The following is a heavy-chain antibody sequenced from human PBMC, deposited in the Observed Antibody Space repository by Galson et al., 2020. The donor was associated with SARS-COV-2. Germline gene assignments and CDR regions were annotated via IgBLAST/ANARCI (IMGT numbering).Heavy chain of an antibody. J-gene: IGHJ2*01. V-gene: IGHV3-33*06. CDR3: TKDRLQDYGNWYFDL. D-gene: IGHD4-17*01. CDR1: GFTLSGYG. CDR2: ILSEENNE. Sequence: GESLKISCAASGFTLSGYGIHWVRQAPGKGLEWVSLILSEENNEYYADSVKGRFSISRDNSKNTVYLQMNSLRAEDTAVYYCTKDRLQDYGNWYFDLWGRGTLVTVS.